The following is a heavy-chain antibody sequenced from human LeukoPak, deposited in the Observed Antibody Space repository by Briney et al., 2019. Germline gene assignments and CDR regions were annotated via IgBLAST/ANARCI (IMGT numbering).Heavy chain of an antibody. J-gene: IGHJ3*02. CDR3: ARDTAIDLDAFDI. Sequence: GGSLRLSCAASGFTFSSYSMNWVRQAPGKGLEWVSYISSSSSTIYYADSVKGRFTISRDNAKNSLYLQMNSLRAEDTAVYYCARDTAIDLDAFDIWGQGTMVTVSS. V-gene: IGHV3-48*04. CDR2: ISSSSSTI. CDR1: GFTFSSYS. D-gene: IGHD5-18*01.